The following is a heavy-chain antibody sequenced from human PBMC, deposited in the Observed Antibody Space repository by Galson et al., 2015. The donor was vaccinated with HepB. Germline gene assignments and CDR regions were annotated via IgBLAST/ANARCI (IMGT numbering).Heavy chain of an antibody. CDR1: GGSISGGVYF. J-gene: IGHJ4*02. Sequence: LSLTCTVSGGSISGGVYFWTWIRQHPGKGLEWIGSIYYSGNTYYNPSLKSRVTISVDTSKNQFSLKLSSVTAADTAVYYCARGDSYYGSASDYFDYWGQGTLVTVSS. CDR2: IYYSGNT. D-gene: IGHD3-10*01. CDR3: ARGDSYYGSASDYFDY. V-gene: IGHV4-31*03.